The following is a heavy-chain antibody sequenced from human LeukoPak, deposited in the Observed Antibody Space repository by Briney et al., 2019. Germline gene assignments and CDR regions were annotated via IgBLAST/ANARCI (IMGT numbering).Heavy chain of an antibody. D-gene: IGHD5-12*01. CDR1: GFTFSSYS. CDR3: ARDGATFSGYDWYYYMDV. V-gene: IGHV3-21*06. J-gene: IGHJ6*03. Sequence: GGSLRLSCAASGFTFSSYSLNWVRQAPGKGLEWVSSISGSSSYIYYADSVKGRFTISRHNAKNSLYLQMNSLRAEDTAVYYCARDGATFSGYDWYYYMDVWGKGTTVTVSS. CDR2: ISGSSSYI.